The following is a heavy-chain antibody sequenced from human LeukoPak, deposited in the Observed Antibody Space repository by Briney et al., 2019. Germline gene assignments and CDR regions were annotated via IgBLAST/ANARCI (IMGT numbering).Heavy chain of an antibody. V-gene: IGHV3-74*01. CDR1: GFTFSAYW. Sequence: PGGSLRLSCAASGFTFSAYWMHWVRQVPGKGLVWVSRTNNDGTATFFADSVKGRFTISRDNAKNTLYLQMDSLRAEDTDMYYCAREILEPGKTHEYWGQGTLVTVSS. D-gene: IGHD1-1*01. CDR2: TNNDGTAT. J-gene: IGHJ4*02. CDR3: AREILEPGKTHEY.